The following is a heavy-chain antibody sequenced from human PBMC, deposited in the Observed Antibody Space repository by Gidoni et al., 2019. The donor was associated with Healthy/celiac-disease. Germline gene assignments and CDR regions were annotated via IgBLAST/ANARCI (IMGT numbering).Heavy chain of an antibody. Sequence: QVQLVQSGAEVKKPGSSVQVSCKASGGTFSSYAISWVRQAPGQGLEWMGGIIPIFGTANYAQKFQGRVTITADESTSTAYMELSSLRSEDTAVYYCARERGTSATMVRTPQNWFDPWGQGTLVTVSS. CDR2: IIPIFGTA. D-gene: IGHD3-10*01. J-gene: IGHJ5*02. V-gene: IGHV1-69*01. CDR3: ARERGTSATMVRTPQNWFDP. CDR1: GGTFSSYA.